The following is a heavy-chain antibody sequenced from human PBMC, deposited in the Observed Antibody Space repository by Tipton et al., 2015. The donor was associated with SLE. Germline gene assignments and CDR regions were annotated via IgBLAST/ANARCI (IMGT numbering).Heavy chain of an antibody. CDR2: ISSSSTI. V-gene: IGHV3-48*01. D-gene: IGHD1-26*01. CDR1: GFTFSSYS. Sequence: SLRLSCAASGFTFSSYSMNWVRQAPGKGLEWVSYISSSSTIYYADSVKGRFTISRDNAKNSLYLQMNSLGAEDTAVYYCAREGSYGLDYWGQGTLVTVSS. J-gene: IGHJ4*02. CDR3: AREGSYGLDY.